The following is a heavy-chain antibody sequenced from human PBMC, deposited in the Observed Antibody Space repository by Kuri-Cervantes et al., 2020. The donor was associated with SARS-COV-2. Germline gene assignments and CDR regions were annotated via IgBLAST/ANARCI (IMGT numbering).Heavy chain of an antibody. CDR3: VSPDCSRPDCYLDS. CDR2: IDHSGSS. D-gene: IGHD2-21*01. V-gene: IGHV4-34*01. J-gene: IGHJ4*02. Sequence: SQTLSLTCAVFGGSFSDYSWTWIRQSPGKGLEWIGEIDHSGSSNFNPSLKSRVTISVDTSKNQFSLKLSSVTAADTAVYYCVSPDCSRPDCYLDSWGQGTLVTVSS. CDR1: GGSFSDYS.